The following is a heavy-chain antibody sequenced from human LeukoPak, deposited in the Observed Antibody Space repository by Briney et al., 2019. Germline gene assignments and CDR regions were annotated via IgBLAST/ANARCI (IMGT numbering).Heavy chain of an antibody. V-gene: IGHV1-2*04. J-gene: IGHJ4*02. CDR3: ARDLDCSSTSCSYFDY. Sequence: ASVKVSCKASGYTFTGYYMHWVRQAPGQGLEWMGWINPNSGGTNYAQKFQGWVTMTRDTSISTAYMELSRLRSDDTAVYYCARDLDCSSTSCSYFDYWGQGTLVTVSS. D-gene: IGHD2-2*01. CDR2: INPNSGGT. CDR1: GYTFTGYY.